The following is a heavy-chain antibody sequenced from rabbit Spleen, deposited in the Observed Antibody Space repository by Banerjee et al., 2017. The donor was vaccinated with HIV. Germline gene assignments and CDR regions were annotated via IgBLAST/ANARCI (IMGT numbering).Heavy chain of an antibody. V-gene: IGHV1S7*01. CDR2: IDPVFGSA. CDR3: ARGGGL. J-gene: IGHJ6*01. Sequence: QSLEESGGGLVQPEGSLTLTCTASGFDFTSYYMSWVRQAPGKGLEWIGYIDPVFGSAYYASWVNGRFSISRENTQNTVSLQLSSLTAADTATYFCARGGGLWGPGTLVTVS. CDR1: GFDFTSYY.